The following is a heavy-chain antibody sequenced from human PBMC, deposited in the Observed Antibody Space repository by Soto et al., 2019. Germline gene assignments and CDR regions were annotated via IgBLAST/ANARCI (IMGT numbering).Heavy chain of an antibody. Sequence: SETLSLTCTVSGGSISSNYWTWIRQPPGKGLEWIGYVYNSGSTNYNPSLKSRVTISGDASKSQFSLKVNSMTAADTAVYYCARYRREAVAGYTLDNWGQGILVTVSS. CDR2: VYNSGST. J-gene: IGHJ4*02. V-gene: IGHV4-59*01. D-gene: IGHD6-13*01. CDR3: ARYRREAVAGYTLDN. CDR1: GGSISSNY.